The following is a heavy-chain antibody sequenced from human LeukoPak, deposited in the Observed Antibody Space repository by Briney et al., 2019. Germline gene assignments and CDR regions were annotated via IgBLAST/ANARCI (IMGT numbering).Heavy chain of an antibody. V-gene: IGHV1-69*13. J-gene: IGHJ4*02. Sequence: ASVKVSCKASGGTFSSYAISWVRQAPGQGLEWMGGIIPISGTANYAQKFQGRVTITADESTSTAYMELSSLRSEDTAVYYCARGPFTMVRGVIITPLGFDYWGQGTLVTVSS. CDR1: GGTFSSYA. CDR2: IIPISGTA. CDR3: ARGPFTMVRGVIITPLGFDY. D-gene: IGHD3-10*01.